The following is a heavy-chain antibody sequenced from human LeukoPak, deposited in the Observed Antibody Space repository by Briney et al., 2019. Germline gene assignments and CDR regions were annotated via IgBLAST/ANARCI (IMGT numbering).Heavy chain of an antibody. CDR1: GGTFSSYA. J-gene: IGHJ1*01. CDR2: IIPIFGTA. Sequence: ASVKVSCKASGGTFSSYAISWVRQAPGQGLEWMGGIIPIFGTANYAQKFQGRVTITADESTSTAYMELSSLRSEDTAVYYCASEAAAGRTRQHWGQGTLVTVSS. V-gene: IGHV1-69*13. CDR3: ASEAAAGRTRQH. D-gene: IGHD6-13*01.